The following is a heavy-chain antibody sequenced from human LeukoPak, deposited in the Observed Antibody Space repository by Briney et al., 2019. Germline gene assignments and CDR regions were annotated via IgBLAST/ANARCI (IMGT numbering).Heavy chain of an antibody. D-gene: IGHD3-10*01. J-gene: IGHJ4*02. CDR3: AKGTYYHTSGTSSTETFGEN. Sequence: GGSLRLSCAASGFIFSSYAMSWVRQAPGKGLEWVSVISGGGSRTYYAASVKGRFTISRDNSENTLYLQMNSLRADDTAVYYCAKGTYYHTSGTSSTETFGENWGQGTLVTVSS. V-gene: IGHV3-23*01. CDR1: GFIFSSYA. CDR2: ISGGGSRT.